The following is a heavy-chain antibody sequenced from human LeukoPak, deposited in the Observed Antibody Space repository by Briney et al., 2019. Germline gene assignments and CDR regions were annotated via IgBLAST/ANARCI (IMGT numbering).Heavy chain of an antibody. J-gene: IGHJ4*02. CDR3: VTYYFDSSGPKKNY. CDR1: GGSISSDDYY. Sequence: SETLSLTCTVSGGSISSDDYYWSWIRQPPGKGLEWIGEINHSGSTNYNPSLKSRVTISVDTSKKQFSLKLSSVAAADTAVYYCVTYYFDSSGPKKNYWGQGTLVTVSS. CDR2: INHSGST. V-gene: IGHV4-34*01. D-gene: IGHD3-22*01.